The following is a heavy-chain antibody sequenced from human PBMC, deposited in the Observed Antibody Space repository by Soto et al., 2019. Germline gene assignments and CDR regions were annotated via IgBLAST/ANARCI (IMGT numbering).Heavy chain of an antibody. CDR1: GLTFSDHH. CDR3: ARRITGAPPADGAY. Sequence: ESGGGLVQPGGSLRLSCVASGLTFSDHHMDWVRQAPGKGLEWVGRIRNKANSYTTDYVASVKGRFTISRDYSKNSLYLQMHSLKPEDTAVYYCARRITGAPPADGAYSGQGTLVTVSS. V-gene: IGHV3-72*01. CDR2: IRNKANSYTT. D-gene: IGHD1-20*01. J-gene: IGHJ4*02.